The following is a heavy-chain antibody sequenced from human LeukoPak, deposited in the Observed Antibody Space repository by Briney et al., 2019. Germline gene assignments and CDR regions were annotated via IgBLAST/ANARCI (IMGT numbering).Heavy chain of an antibody. D-gene: IGHD3-10*01. CDR3: ARRVGTMVRGVLFDI. J-gene: IGHJ3*02. CDR2: IDPSDSYT. Sequence: GASLKISCKGSGSSFTSYWISWVRQMPGKGLEWRGRIDPSDSYTNYSPSFQGHVTISADKSISTAYLQWSSLKASDTAMYYCARRVGTMVRGVLFDIWGQGTMVTVSS. V-gene: IGHV5-10-1*01. CDR1: GSSFTSYW.